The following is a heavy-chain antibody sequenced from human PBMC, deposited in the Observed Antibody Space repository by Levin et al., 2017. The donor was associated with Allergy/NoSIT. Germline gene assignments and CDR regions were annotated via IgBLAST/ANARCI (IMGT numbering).Heavy chain of an antibody. V-gene: IGHV4-39*01. J-gene: IGHJ4*02. CDR3: FDQAYDY. CDR1: GGSISSRNYY. Sequence: ESLKISCSVSGGSISSRNYYWGWIRQPPGRGLEWIGNIHYSGSTYYNPSLRSRVTISVDTSNNQFSLKLSSVTAADTAVYYCFDQAYDYWGQGTLVTVSP. CDR2: IHYSGST.